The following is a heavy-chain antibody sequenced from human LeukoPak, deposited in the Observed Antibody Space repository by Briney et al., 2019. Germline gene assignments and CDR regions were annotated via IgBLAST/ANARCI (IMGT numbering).Heavy chain of an antibody. Sequence: KPGGSLRLSCAASGFTFSSYSMKWVRQAPGKGLEWVSSISSSSSYIYYADSVKGRFTISRDNAKNSLYLQMNSLRAEDTAVYYCARGIAARPGYWGQGTLVTVSS. D-gene: IGHD6-6*01. CDR3: ARGIAARPGY. CDR2: ISSSSSYI. J-gene: IGHJ4*02. CDR1: GFTFSSYS. V-gene: IGHV3-21*04.